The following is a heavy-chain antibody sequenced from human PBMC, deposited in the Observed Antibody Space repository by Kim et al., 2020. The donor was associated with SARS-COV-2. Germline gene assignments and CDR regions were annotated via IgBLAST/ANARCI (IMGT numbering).Heavy chain of an antibody. CDR1: GYTFTGYY. V-gene: IGHV1-2*06. CDR3: ARDLPDAGDNYGMDV. Sequence: ASVKVSCKASGYTFTGYYMHWVRQAPGQGLEWMGRINPNSGGTNYAQKFQGRVTMTRDTSISTAYMELSRLRSDDTAVYYCARDLPDAGDNYGMDVWGQGTTVTVSS. J-gene: IGHJ6*02. CDR2: INPNSGGT. D-gene: IGHD1-1*01.